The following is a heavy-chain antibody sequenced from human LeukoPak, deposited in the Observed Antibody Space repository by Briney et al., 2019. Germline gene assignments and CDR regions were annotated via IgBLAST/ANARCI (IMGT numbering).Heavy chain of an antibody. CDR3: ARATVTGGINYYMDV. Sequence: GASVKVSCKASGYTFTSYGISWVRQAPGQGLEWMGIINPSGGSTSYAQKFQGRVTMTRDMSTSTVYMELSSLRSEDTAVYYCARATVTGGINYYMDVWGKGTTVTVSS. J-gene: IGHJ6*03. CDR2: INPSGGST. CDR1: GYTFTSYG. D-gene: IGHD4-17*01. V-gene: IGHV1-46*01.